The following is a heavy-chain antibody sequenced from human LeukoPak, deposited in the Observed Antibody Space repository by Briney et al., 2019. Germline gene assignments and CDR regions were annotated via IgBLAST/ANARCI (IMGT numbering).Heavy chain of an antibody. D-gene: IGHD6-13*01. Sequence: KSSETLSLTCTVSGGSVSNNSYYWSWIRQPPGKGLEWIGYVFYIANTNYNPSLKSRVTMSVDTSKNHFSLRLSSVTAADTAVYYCARGSSSSWTFFDYWGQGTLVTVSS. J-gene: IGHJ4*02. CDR3: ARGSSSSWTFFDY. CDR2: VFYIANT. CDR1: GGSVSNNSYY. V-gene: IGHV4-61*03.